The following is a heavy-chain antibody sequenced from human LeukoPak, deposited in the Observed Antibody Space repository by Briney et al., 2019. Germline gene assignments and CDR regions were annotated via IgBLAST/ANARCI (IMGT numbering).Heavy chain of an antibody. Sequence: PGGSLRLSCAASGFTFSSYAMSWVRQAPGKGPEWVSAISGSGGSTYYADSVKGRFTISRDNSKNTLYLQMNSLRAEDTAVYYCAKRRYNNWNDDYYYYGMDVWGQGTTVTVSS. D-gene: IGHD1-1*01. CDR3: AKRRYNNWNDDYYYYGMDV. J-gene: IGHJ6*02. CDR1: GFTFSSYA. V-gene: IGHV3-23*01. CDR2: ISGSGGST.